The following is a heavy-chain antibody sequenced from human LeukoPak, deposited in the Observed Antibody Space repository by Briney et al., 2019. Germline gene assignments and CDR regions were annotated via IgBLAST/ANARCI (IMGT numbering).Heavy chain of an antibody. CDR1: GGSISSSSYY. CDR2: IYYSGST. J-gene: IGHJ4*02. Sequence: PSETLSLTCTVSGGSISSSSYYWGWIRQPPGKGLEWIGSIYYSGSTYYNPSLKSRVTISVDTSKNQFSLKLSSVTAADTAVYYCARHASGYSSGWYQFGHSYYFDYWGQGTLVTVSS. D-gene: IGHD6-19*01. CDR3: ARHASGYSSGWYQFGHSYYFDY. V-gene: IGHV4-39*01.